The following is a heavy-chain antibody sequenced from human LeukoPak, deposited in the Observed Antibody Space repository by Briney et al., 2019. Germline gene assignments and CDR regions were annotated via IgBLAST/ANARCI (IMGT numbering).Heavy chain of an antibody. Sequence: ASVKVSCKASGYTFTSYDINWVRQATGQGLEWMGWMNPNSGNTGYAQKFQGRVTMTRNTSISTAYMELSSLRSEDTAVYYCAGGSAAPYYFDYWGQGTLVTVSS. V-gene: IGHV1-8*01. J-gene: IGHJ4*02. CDR3: AGGSAAPYYFDY. CDR2: MNPNSGNT. CDR1: GYTFTSYD.